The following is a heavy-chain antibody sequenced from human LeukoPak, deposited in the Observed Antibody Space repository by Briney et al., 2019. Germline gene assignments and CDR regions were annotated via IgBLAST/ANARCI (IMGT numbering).Heavy chain of an antibody. CDR1: GFTFSSYS. D-gene: IGHD3-10*01. Sequence: SGGSLRLSCAASGFTFSSYSMNWVRQAPGKGLEWVSYISSSSSTIYYADSVKGRFTISRDNAKNSLYLQMNSLRAEDTAVYYCARAQELLWFGEWPPFDYWGQGTLVTVSS. J-gene: IGHJ4*02. V-gene: IGHV3-48*04. CDR2: ISSSSSTI. CDR3: ARAQELLWFGEWPPFDY.